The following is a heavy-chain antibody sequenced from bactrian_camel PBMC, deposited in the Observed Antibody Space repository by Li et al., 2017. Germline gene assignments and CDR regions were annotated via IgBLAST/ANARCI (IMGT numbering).Heavy chain of an antibody. CDR3: AKAEYGGSSYKF. CDR1: GYTYTPNC. V-gene: IGHV3S1*01. J-gene: IGHJ4*01. CDR2: IYTGNGRTT. D-gene: IGHD6*01. Sequence: HVQLVESGGGSVETGGSLRLSCAASGYTYTPNCMGWFRQAPGKEREGAAAIYTGNGRTTYYADSVKGRFTISRDNAQNTLYLQMNTLKTEDTAVYYCAKAEYGGSSYKFWGQGTQVTVS.